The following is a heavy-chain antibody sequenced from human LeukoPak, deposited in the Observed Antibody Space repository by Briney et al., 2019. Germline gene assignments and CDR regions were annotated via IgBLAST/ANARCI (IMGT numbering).Heavy chain of an antibody. CDR1: GFTFSSYW. D-gene: IGHD3-22*01. CDR2: VKQDGSEK. J-gene: IGHJ4*02. CDR3: ARSRMVYYYDSSGYGDY. V-gene: IGHV3-7*01. Sequence: GGSLRLSCAASGFTFSSYWMSWVRQAPGKGLEWVANVKQDGSEKYYVDSVKGRFTISRDNAKNSLYLQMNSLRAEDTAVYYCARSRMVYYYDSSGYGDYWGQGTLVTVSS.